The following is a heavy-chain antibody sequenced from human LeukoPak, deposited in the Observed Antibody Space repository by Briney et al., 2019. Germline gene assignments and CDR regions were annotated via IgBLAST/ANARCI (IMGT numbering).Heavy chain of an antibody. CDR1: GFTFSSYS. CDR3: ASVWRALGYTIDY. CDR2: ISSSSSTI. Sequence: GGSLRLSCAASGFTFSSYSMNWVRQAPGKGLEWVSYISSSSSTIYYADSVKGRFTISRDNAKNSLYLQMNSLRAEDTAVYYCASVWRALGYTIDYWGQGTQVAVSS. J-gene: IGHJ4*02. D-gene: IGHD5-18*01. V-gene: IGHV3-48*01.